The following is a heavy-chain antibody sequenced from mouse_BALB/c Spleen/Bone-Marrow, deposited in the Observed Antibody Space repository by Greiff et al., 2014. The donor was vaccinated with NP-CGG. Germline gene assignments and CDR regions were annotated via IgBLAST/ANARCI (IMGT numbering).Heavy chain of an antibody. V-gene: IGHV1-7*01. CDR1: GYNFISYW. CDR2: INPSTGYT. Sequence: QVQLQQSGAELAKPGASVKMSCKASGYNFISYWMHWVKQRPGQGLEWIGYINPSTGYTEYNQKFKAKATLTADKSSSKAYMQLRSLTSEGSAVYDWSRNYDYDGGYYAIDYWGQGTSVTVSA. CDR3: SRNYDYDGGYYAIDY. D-gene: IGHD2-4*01. J-gene: IGHJ4*01.